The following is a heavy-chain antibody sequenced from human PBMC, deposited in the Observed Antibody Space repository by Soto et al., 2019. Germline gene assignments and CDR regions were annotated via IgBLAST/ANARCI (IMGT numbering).Heavy chain of an antibody. J-gene: IGHJ6*02. Sequence: GGSLRLSCAASGFTFSNAWMSWVRQAPGKGLEWVGRIKSKTDGGTTDYAAPVKGRFTISRDDSKNTLYLQMNSLKTEDTAVYYCTTDRTTVVTRSPLYYYYYGMDVWGQGTTVTVSS. V-gene: IGHV3-15*01. D-gene: IGHD4-17*01. CDR1: GFTFSNAW. CDR3: TTDRTTVVTRSPLYYYYYGMDV. CDR2: IKSKTDGGTT.